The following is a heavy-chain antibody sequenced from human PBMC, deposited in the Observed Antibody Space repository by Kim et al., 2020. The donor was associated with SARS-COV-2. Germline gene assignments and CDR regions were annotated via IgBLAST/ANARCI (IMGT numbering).Heavy chain of an antibody. V-gene: IGHV4-39*01. J-gene: IGHJ4*02. Sequence: SETLSLTCTVSGGSISSSSYYWCWIRQPPGKGLEWIGSIYYSGSTYYNPSLKSRVTISVDTSKNQFSLKLSSVTAADTAVYYCARYTVYDILTGYDYWGQGTLVTVSS. CDR3: ARYTVYDILTGYDY. D-gene: IGHD3-9*01. CDR2: IYYSGST. CDR1: GGSISSSSYY.